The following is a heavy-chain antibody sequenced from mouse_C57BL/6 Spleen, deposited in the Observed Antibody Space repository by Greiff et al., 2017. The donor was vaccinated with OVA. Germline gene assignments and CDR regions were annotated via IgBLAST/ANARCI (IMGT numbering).Heavy chain of an antibody. D-gene: IGHD2-1*01. V-gene: IGHV1-53*01. CDR1: GYTFTSYW. CDR2: INPSNGGT. J-gene: IGHJ4*01. Sequence: QVQLQQPGTELVKPGASVKLSCKASGYTFTSYWMHWVKQRPGQGLEWIGNINPSNGGTNYNEKFKSKATLTVAKSSSTAYMQLSSLTSEDSAVYYCARSIYGTHAMDYWGQGTSVTVSS. CDR3: ARSIYGTHAMDY.